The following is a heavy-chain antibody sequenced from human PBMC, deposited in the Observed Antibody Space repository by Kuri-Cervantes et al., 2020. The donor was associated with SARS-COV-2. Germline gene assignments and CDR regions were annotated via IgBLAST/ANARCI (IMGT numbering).Heavy chain of an antibody. J-gene: IGHJ4*02. Sequence: GGSLRLSCAASGFTFSSYAMHWVRQAPGKGLEWVAVISYDGSNKYYADSVKGRFTISRDNSKNTLYLQMNSLRAEDTAVYYCAGEFATVIAAAAAFDYWGQGTLVTVSS. CDR3: AGEFATVIAAAAAFDY. V-gene: IGHV3-30-3*01. CDR2: ISYDGSNK. D-gene: IGHD6-13*01. CDR1: GFTFSSYA.